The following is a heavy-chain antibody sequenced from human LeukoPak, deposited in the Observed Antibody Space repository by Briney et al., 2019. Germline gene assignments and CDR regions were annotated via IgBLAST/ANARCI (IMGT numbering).Heavy chain of an antibody. CDR2: IRSKANSYAT. V-gene: IGHV3-73*01. D-gene: IGHD2-15*01. J-gene: IGHJ3*02. CDR1: GFTFSGSA. CDR3: TRPLRYCSGGSCYDAFDI. Sequence: GGSLRLSCAASGFTFSGSAMHWVRQASGKGLEWVGRIRSKANSYATAYAASVKGRFTISRDDSKNTAYLQMNSLKTEDTAVYYCTRPLRYCSGGSCYDAFDIWGQGTMVTVSS.